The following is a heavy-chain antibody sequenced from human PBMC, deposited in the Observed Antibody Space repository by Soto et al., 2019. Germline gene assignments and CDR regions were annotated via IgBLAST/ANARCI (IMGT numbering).Heavy chain of an antibody. Sequence: QVQLQQWGAGLLKPSETLSLTCAVYGGSFSGHYWSWIRQPPGKGLEWIGEINLGGSTNYNPSLKSRVTISVDPSKNQFSLKLSSVTAADTAVYYCARGLPGYSSSWYEYCGQGTLVTVSS. D-gene: IGHD6-13*01. CDR3: ARGLPGYSSSWYEY. J-gene: IGHJ4*02. CDR2: INLGGST. CDR1: GGSFSGHY. V-gene: IGHV4-34*01.